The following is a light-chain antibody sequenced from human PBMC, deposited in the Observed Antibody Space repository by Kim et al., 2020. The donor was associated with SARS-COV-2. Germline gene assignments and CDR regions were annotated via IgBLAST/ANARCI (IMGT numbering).Light chain of an antibody. CDR3: YSAADNNLLV. J-gene: IGLJ1*01. CDR1: VLAKKY. CDR2: KDS. Sequence: VSPGQTARITCSGDVLAKKYARWVQQKPGQAPVLVIYKDSERPSGIPERFSGSSSGTTVTLTISGAQVEDEADYYCYSAADNNLLVFGTGTKVTVL. V-gene: IGLV3-27*01.